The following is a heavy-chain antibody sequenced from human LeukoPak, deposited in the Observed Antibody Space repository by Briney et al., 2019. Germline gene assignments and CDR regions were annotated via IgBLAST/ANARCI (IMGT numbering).Heavy chain of an antibody. J-gene: IGHJ5*02. CDR3: ARPGAYYGSGSYSRSKNWFDP. Sequence: SETLSLTCAVYGGSFSGYYWSWIRQPPGKGLEWIGEINHSGSTNYNPSLKSRVTISVDTSKNQFSLKLSSVTAADTAVYYCARPGAYYGSGSYSRSKNWFDPWGREPWSPSPQ. D-gene: IGHD3-10*01. V-gene: IGHV4-34*01. CDR1: GGSFSGYY. CDR2: INHSGST.